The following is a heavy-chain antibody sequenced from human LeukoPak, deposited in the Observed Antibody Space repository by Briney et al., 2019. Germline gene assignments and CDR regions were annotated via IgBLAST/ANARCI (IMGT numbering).Heavy chain of an antibody. CDR1: GFTFSSYW. Sequence: GGSLRLSCAASGFTFSSYWMHWVRQAPGKGLVWVSRINSDESSTSYADSVKGRFTISRDNAKNTLYLQMNSLRAEDTAVYYCARDPSGIAVAATSDAFDIWGQGTMVTVSS. V-gene: IGHV3-74*01. CDR3: ARDPSGIAVAATSDAFDI. D-gene: IGHD6-19*01. J-gene: IGHJ3*02. CDR2: INSDESST.